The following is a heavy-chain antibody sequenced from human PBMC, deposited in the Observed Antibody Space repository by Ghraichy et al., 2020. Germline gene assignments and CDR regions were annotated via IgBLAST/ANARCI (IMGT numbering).Heavy chain of an antibody. CDR3: ARGVKYYGTGSNWFDP. D-gene: IGHD3-10*01. Sequence: SQTLSLTCAIFGDSVSSNTAAWNWIRQSPSRGLEWLGRTYFRSLWYNDYALSVKSRITINADTSKNQFSLQLDSVTHEDTAVYYCARGVKYYGTGSNWFDPWGQGILVTVSA. CDR1: GDSVSSNTAA. V-gene: IGHV6-1*01. J-gene: IGHJ5*02. CDR2: TYFRSLWYN.